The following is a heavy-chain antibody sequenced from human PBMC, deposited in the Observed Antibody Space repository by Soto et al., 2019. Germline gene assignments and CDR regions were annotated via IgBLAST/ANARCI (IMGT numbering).Heavy chain of an antibody. J-gene: IGHJ4*02. CDR1: GYTFTSYV. D-gene: IGHD5-12*01. Sequence: GASVKVSCKASGYTFTSYVISWVRHAPGQGLEWMGWISAYNGNTNYAQKLQGRVTMTTDTSTSTAYMELRSLRSDDTAVYYCARDRSYDIVATITHFDYWGQGTLVTVSS. V-gene: IGHV1-18*01. CDR2: ISAYNGNT. CDR3: ARDRSYDIVATITHFDY.